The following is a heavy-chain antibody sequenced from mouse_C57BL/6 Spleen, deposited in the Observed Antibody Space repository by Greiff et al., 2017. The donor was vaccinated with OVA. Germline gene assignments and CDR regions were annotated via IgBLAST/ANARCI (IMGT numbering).Heavy chain of an antibody. CDR1: GYTFTSYW. D-gene: IGHD2-3*01. CDR3: ARQIYDGYYDY. Sequence: QVQLQQPGAELVKPGPSVKLSCKASGYTFTSYWMHWVKQRPGQGLEWIGMIHPNSGSTNYNEKFKSKATLTVDKSSSTAYMQLSSRTSEDSAVYYCARQIYDGYYDYWGQGTTLTVSS. V-gene: IGHV1-64*01. CDR2: IHPNSGST. J-gene: IGHJ2*01.